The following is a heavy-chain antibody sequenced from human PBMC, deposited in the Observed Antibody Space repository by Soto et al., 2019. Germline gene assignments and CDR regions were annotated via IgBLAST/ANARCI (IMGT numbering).Heavy chain of an antibody. Sequence: VQLLESGGGLVQPGGSLRLSCAASGFTFSSYAINWVRQAPGKGLEWVSAISASGGSTYYADSVKGRFTISRDNSKNTLDLQMNSLRAEDTAVYYCAKVRQIGVVRRDAFHIWGQGTMVTVSS. CDR2: ISASGGST. CDR3: AKVRQIGVVRRDAFHI. CDR1: GFTFSSYA. J-gene: IGHJ3*02. V-gene: IGHV3-23*01. D-gene: IGHD3-22*01.